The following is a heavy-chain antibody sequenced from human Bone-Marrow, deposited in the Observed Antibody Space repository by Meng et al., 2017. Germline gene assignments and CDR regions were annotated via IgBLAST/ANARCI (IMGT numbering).Heavy chain of an antibody. V-gene: IGHV4-34*01. CDR2: INHSGST. D-gene: IGHD6-6*01. Sequence: GQLQQWGAGRLKPSETLSPTCAVYGGSFSGYYWSWIRQPPGKGLEWIGEINHSGSTNYNPSLKSRVTISVDTSKNQFSLKLSSVTAADTAVYYCARGLRAARPLLFGYWGQGTLVTVSS. CDR1: GGSFSGYY. CDR3: ARGLRAARPLLFGY. J-gene: IGHJ4*02.